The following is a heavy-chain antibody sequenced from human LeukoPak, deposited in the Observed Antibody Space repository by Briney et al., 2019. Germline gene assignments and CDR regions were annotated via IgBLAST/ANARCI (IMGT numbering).Heavy chain of an antibody. V-gene: IGHV1-3*01. CDR3: GRDVRGVTTAYFDS. D-gene: IGHD4-11*01. Sequence: ASVKVSCKASGYTFTSYAMHWVRQAPGQRLEWMGWINAGNGDTKYSQKFQGRVTITRDTSASTGYMELSSLRSEDTAVYYCGRDVRGVTTAYFDSWGQGTLVTVSS. CDR2: INAGNGDT. J-gene: IGHJ4*02. CDR1: GYTFTSYA.